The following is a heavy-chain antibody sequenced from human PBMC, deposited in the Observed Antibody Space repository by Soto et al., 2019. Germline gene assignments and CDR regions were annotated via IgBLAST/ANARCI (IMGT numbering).Heavy chain of an antibody. CDR3: ARALSDTAMVTSYYFDY. D-gene: IGHD5-18*01. CDR2: IYSGGST. CDR1: GITFGSRA. J-gene: IGHJ4*02. V-gene: IGHV3-53*01. Sequence: EVQLLESGGDLIQPGGSLRLSCVASGITFGSRAMSWVRQAPGEGLEWVSVIYSGGSTYYADSVKGRFTISRDNSKNTLYLQMNSLRAEDTAVYYCARALSDTAMVTSYYFDYWGQGSLVTVSS.